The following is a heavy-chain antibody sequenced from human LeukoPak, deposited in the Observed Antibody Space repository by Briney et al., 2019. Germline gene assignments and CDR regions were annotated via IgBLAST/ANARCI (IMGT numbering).Heavy chain of an antibody. V-gene: IGHV3-11*01. CDR2: ISSSGSTI. D-gene: IGHD2-2*01. CDR3: ARGKVPAAIRAFDY. CDR1: GFTFSDYY. J-gene: IGHJ4*02. Sequence: EPGGSLRLSCAASGFTFSDYYMSWIRQAPGKGLEWVSYISSSGSTIYYADSVKGRFTISRDNAKNSLYLQMNSLRAEDTAVYYCARGKVPAAIRAFDYWGQGTLVTVSP.